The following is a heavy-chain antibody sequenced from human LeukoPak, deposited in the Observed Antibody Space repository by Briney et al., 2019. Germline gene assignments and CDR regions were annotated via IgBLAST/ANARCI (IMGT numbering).Heavy chain of an antibody. D-gene: IGHD6-19*01. Sequence: GESLKISCKVSGYSFTSYWIGWVRQMPGKSLEWMGIINPGDSDTTYSPSFQGQVTISADKSISTAYLQWTSLKASDTAMYYCARQYLSGHTDYWGQGTLVTVSS. CDR1: GYSFTSYW. V-gene: IGHV5-51*01. J-gene: IGHJ4*02. CDR3: ARQYLSGHTDY. CDR2: INPGDSDT.